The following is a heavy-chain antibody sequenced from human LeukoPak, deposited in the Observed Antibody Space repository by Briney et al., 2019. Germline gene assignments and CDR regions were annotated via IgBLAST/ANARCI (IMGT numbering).Heavy chain of an antibody. CDR3: ARGRSRLYYYDSSGNDAFDI. D-gene: IGHD3-22*01. J-gene: IGHJ3*02. V-gene: IGHV1-8*01. Sequence: GASVKVSCKASGYTFTSYDIHWVRQATGQGLEWMGWMNPNSGNTGYAQKFQGRVTMTRNTSISTAYMELSSLRSEDTAVYYCARGRSRLYYYDSSGNDAFDIWGQGTMVTVSS. CDR2: MNPNSGNT. CDR1: GYTFTSYD.